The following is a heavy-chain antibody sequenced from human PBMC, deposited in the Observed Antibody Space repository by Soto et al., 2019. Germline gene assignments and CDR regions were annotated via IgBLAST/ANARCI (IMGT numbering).Heavy chain of an antibody. CDR3: ARAFYYASGGRTSYSFDI. V-gene: IGHV4-30-2*01. D-gene: IGHD3-10*01. J-gene: IGHJ4*02. Sequence: QLQLQESGSGLVKPSQTLSLTCAVSGGSISSGGYSWSWIRQPPGKGLEWIGYIYHSGSTYYNPSIRSRVTTPEDGSKNKFPQMLTSVPAGDTPVYDGARAFYYASGGRTSYSFDIGGQGTLVTVSS. CDR1: GGSISSGGYS. CDR2: IYHSGST.